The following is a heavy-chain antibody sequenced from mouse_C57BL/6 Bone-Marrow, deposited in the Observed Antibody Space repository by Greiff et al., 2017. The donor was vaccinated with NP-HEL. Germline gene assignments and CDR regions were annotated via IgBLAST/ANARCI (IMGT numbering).Heavy chain of an antibody. V-gene: IGHV1-64*01. CDR3: ARLGIRGLFDY. CDR1: CYPFPRSC. CDR2: IPPNSGST. Sequence: ASLPFSFSASCYPFPRSCLPFFLPLPVHFLEWIGMIPPNSGSTNYIAQFNSKATLTVDKSSSTADMQRSSLTSEDSAVYYCARLGIRGLFDYWGQGTTLTVSS. J-gene: IGHJ2*01.